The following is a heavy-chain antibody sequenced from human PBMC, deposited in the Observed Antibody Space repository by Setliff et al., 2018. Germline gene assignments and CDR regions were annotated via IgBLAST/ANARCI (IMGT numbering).Heavy chain of an antibody. CDR2: IDPGDSYA. D-gene: IGHD1-1*01. CDR1: GYNFANHW. J-gene: IGHJ5*02. V-gene: IGHV5-10-1*01. CDR3: ARLGREPSTFAWLDA. Sequence: GESLKISCQASGYNFANHWIAWVRLMPGKGLEDMGRIDPGDSYADYSPSFEGLVIISADKSRTTVYLQWTSLQASDTALFLCARLGREPSTFAWLDAWGQGTQVTVSS.